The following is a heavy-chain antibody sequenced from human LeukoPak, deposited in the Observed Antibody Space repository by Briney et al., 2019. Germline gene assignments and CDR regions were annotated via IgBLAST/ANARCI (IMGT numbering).Heavy chain of an antibody. V-gene: IGHV3-7*03. D-gene: IGHD6-13*01. J-gene: IGHJ4*02. CDR3: ARAGYWAFDY. CDR1: GFTFTSYL. Sequence: GGSLRLSCAAPGFTFTSYLMSWVRQAPGKGLEWVAHIEQDGSEKYYVDSVKGRFTISRDNAKNSLYLQMNSLRAEDTAVYYCARAGYWAFDYWGQGTLVTVSS. CDR2: IEQDGSEK.